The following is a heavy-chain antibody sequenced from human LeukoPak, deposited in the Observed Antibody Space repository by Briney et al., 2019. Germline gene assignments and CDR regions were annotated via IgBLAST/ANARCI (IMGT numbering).Heavy chain of an antibody. J-gene: IGHJ3*02. V-gene: IGHV3-7*01. CDR2: IKHDGSEK. D-gene: IGHD4-11*01. CDR3: ARDQGTTLTSYAFDI. CDR1: GFTFSTYW. Sequence: PGGSLRLSCVGSGFTFSTYWMTWVRQVPGKGLEWVANIKHDGSEKHYAASVKGRFTISRDNANNSLYLQMNSLRAEDTAVYSCARDQGTTLTSYAFDIWGQGTMLTVSS.